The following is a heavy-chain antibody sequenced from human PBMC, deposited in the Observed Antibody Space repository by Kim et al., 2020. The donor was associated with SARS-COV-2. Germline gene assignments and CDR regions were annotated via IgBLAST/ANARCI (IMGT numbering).Heavy chain of an antibody. J-gene: IGHJ3*02. CDR1: GFTFSSYA. CDR2: ISGSGGST. CDR3: AKGYYDSSGYSTYFSFAFDI. D-gene: IGHD3-22*01. V-gene: IGHV3-23*01. Sequence: GGSLRLSCAASGFTFSSYAMSWVRQAPGKGLEWVSAISGSGGSTYYADSVKGRFTISRDNSKNTLYLQMNSLRAEDTAVYYCAKGYYDSSGYSTYFSFAFDIWGQGTMVTVSS.